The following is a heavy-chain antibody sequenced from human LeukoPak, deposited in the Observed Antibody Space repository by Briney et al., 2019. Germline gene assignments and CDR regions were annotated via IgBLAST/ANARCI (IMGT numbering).Heavy chain of an antibody. D-gene: IGHD3-22*01. CDR1: GGSISSGDYY. J-gene: IGHJ4*02. CDR2: IYYSGST. Sequence: PSQTLSLTCTVSGGSISSGDYYWSWIRQPPGKGLEWIGYIYYSGSTYYNPSLKSRVTISVDTSKNQFSLKLSSVTAADTAVYYCARGDNYYDSSGYYTGPDAHYYFDYWGQGTLVTVSS. CDR3: ARGDNYYDSSGYYTGPDAHYYFDY. V-gene: IGHV4-30-4*01.